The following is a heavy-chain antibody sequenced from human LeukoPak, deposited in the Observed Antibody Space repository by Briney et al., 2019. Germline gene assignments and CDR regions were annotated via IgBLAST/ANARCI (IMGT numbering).Heavy chain of an antibody. Sequence: GASVKVSCKASRYTFTGFYIHWVRQAPGQGLEWMAWINPNTGDTNYAQTFQGRVSMTRDPSITTAYMELSRLRSDDTAIYYCARDPLLTGYYWPYYFDYWGQGTLVTVSS. CDR3: ARDPLLTGYYWPYYFDY. V-gene: IGHV1-2*02. CDR2: INPNTGDT. J-gene: IGHJ4*02. D-gene: IGHD3-9*01. CDR1: RYTFTGFY.